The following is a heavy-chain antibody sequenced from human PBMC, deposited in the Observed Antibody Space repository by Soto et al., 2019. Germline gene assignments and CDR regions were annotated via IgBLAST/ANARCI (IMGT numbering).Heavy chain of an antibody. D-gene: IGHD3-16*02. J-gene: IGHJ3*02. CDR2: ISYDGSNK. Sequence: PGGSLRLSCAASGFTFSSYGMHWVRQAPGKGLERVAVISYDGSNKYYADSVKGRFTIARDNSKNTLYLQMNSLRAEDTAVYYCAKLSGGGLGELSLWLRDAFDIWGQGTMVTVSS. V-gene: IGHV3-30*18. CDR1: GFTFSSYG. CDR3: AKLSGGGLGELSLWLRDAFDI.